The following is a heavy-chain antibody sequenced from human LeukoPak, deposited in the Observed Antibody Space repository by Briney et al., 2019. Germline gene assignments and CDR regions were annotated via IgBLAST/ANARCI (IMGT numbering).Heavy chain of an antibody. V-gene: IGHV4-59*04. CDR1: GGSINSYY. CDR3: ARLGCSGGDCYLDY. J-gene: IGHJ4*02. CDR2: IYYSGTT. D-gene: IGHD2-21*02. Sequence: SETLSLTCTVSGGSINSYYWGWIRQPPGKGLEFFGIIYYSGTTYYNPSLKSRITTSVDTSKSQFSLELSSVTAADTAVYYCARLGCSGGDCYLDYWGQGTLVTVSS.